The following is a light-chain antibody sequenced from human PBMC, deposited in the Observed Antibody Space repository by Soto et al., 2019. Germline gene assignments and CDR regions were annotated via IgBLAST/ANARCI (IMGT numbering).Light chain of an antibody. CDR3: GTWASSLSVYV. J-gene: IGLJ1*01. V-gene: IGLV1-51*01. CDR2: DND. Sequence: SVLTQPPSVSAAPGQKVTISCSGSSSNIGNNFVSWFQQLPGAAPKVLIYDNDKRPSGIPDRFSGSKSGTSATLDITGLQTGDEADFYCGTWASSLSVYVFARGNKVTCL. CDR1: SSNIGNNF.